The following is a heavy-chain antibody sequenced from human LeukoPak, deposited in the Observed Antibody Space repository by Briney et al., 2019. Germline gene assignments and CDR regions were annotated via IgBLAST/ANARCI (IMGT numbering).Heavy chain of an antibody. J-gene: IGHJ5*02. CDR3: ARRPHLRPYNWFDP. Sequence: PSETLSLTCTVSGGSFSGYYWSWIRQPPGKGLEWIGEINHSGSTNYNPSLKSRVTISVDTSKNQFSLKLSSVTAADTAVYYCARRPHLRPYNWFDPWGQGTLVTVSS. CDR2: INHSGST. D-gene: IGHD6-25*01. CDR1: GGSFSGYY. V-gene: IGHV4-34*01.